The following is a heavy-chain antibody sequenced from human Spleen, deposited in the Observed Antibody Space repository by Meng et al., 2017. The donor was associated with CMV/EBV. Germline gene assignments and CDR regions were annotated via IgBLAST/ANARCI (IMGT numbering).Heavy chain of an antibody. CDR1: GYSFTSYW. J-gene: IGHJ4*02. CDR2: IYPGDSDT. D-gene: IGHD3-22*01. V-gene: IGHV5-51*01. Sequence: GESLKISCKGSGYSFTSYWIGWVRQMPGKGLEWMGIIYPGDSDTRYNPPFQGQVTMAADKSISTAYLQWSSLKASDTAMYYCARQAYSYDSRDYYGDYFDYWGQGTLVTVSS. CDR3: ARQAYSYDSRDYYGDYFDY.